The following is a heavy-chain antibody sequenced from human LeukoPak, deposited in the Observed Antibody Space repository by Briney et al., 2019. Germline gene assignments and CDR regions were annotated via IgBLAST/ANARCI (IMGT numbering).Heavy chain of an antibody. D-gene: IGHD4-23*01. CDR2: IWYDGSNK. CDR1: GFTSSSYG. J-gene: IGHJ4*02. Sequence: PGGSLRLSCAASGFTSSSYGMHWVRQAPGKGLEWVAVIWYDGSNKYYADSVKGRFTISRDNSKNTLYLQMNSLRAEDTAVYYCARVRGKMAQYFDYWGQGTLVTVSS. CDR3: ARVRGKMAQYFDY. V-gene: IGHV3-33*01.